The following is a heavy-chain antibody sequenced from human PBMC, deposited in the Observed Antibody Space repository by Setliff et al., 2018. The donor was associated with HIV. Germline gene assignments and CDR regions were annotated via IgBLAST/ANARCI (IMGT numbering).Heavy chain of an antibody. J-gene: IGHJ4*02. CDR2: TYYRSKWYF. CDR1: GDSVSSNNAA. CDR3: ARGSYGSVLL. D-gene: IGHD6-19*01. Sequence: SQTLSLTCSISGDSVSSNNAAWNWIRQSPLRGLEWLGRTYYRSKWYFDYAVSVKSRITINPDTSKNQFSLQLNSETPGDTAVYYCARGSYGSVLLWGQGTLVTVSS. V-gene: IGHV6-1*01.